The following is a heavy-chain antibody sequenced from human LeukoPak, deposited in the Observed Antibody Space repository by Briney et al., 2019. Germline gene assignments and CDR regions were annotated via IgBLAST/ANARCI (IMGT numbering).Heavy chain of an antibody. CDR1: GGSVSNYY. J-gene: IGHJ6*03. CDR3: ARGIAARLVPAYYYYYMDV. CDR2: IYYTET. V-gene: IGHV4-59*02. Sequence: SETLSLTCTVSGGSVSNYYWSWIRQSPGKGLEWIGYIYYTETSYNPSLKSRVTISADTSKNQFSLKLYSVTAADTSVYYCARGIAARLVPAYYYYYMDVWGKGTTVTVSS. D-gene: IGHD6-6*01.